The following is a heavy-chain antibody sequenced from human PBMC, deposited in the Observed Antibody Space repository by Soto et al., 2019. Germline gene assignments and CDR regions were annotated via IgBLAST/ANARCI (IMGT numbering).Heavy chain of an antibody. D-gene: IGHD6-19*01. Sequence: EVQLLESGGGLVQPGGSLRLSCAASGFTFSSYARTWVLQAPGKGLEWVSAISGSAGSTYYADSVKGRFTISRDNSEKTFYLQLDRRTADDTVVYYRATHRDRSGWRGDRWFDPWGQGTLVTVSS. CDR1: GFTFSSYA. CDR2: ISGSAGST. J-gene: IGHJ5*02. CDR3: ATHRDRSGWRGDRWFDP. V-gene: IGHV3-23*01.